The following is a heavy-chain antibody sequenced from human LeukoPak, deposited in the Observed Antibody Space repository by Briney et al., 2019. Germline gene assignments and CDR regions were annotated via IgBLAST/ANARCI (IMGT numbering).Heavy chain of an antibody. CDR1: GYTLTELS. J-gene: IGHJ6*03. CDR2: FDPEDGET. V-gene: IGHV1-24*01. D-gene: IGHD3-3*01. Sequence: GASVKVSCKVSGYTLTELSMHWVRQAPGKGLEWMGGFDPEDGETIYAQKFQGRVTMTEDTSTDTAYMELSSLRSKDMAVYYCARGAYYDFWSGYWDYYYYMDVWGKGTTVTVSS. CDR3: ARGAYYDFWSGYWDYYYYMDV.